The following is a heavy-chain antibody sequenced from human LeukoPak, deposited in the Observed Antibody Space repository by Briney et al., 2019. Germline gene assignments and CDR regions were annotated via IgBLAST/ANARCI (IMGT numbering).Heavy chain of an antibody. J-gene: IGHJ4*02. D-gene: IGHD3-10*01. V-gene: IGHV4-61*02. CDR3: ARGYYSRT. CDR2: IYADGSC. Sequence: SQTLSLTCTVSGGSVGSENSYWNWIRQPAGKGLEWIGRIYADGSCTYNPSLKGRVTILVDTSKNQFSLRQTSMTAADTAVYYCARGYYSRTWGQGILVTVSS. CDR1: GGSVGSENSY.